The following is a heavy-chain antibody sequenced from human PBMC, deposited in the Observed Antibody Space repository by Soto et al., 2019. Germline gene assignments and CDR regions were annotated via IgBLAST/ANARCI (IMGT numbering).Heavy chain of an antibody. CDR1: GFTFSSYA. D-gene: IGHD3-3*01. J-gene: IGHJ6*02. V-gene: IGHV3-64D*06. CDR3: VQTFDFWSGYYYYVMAV. CDR2: ISSNGGST. Sequence: GGSLGLSCSASGFTFSSYAMHWVRQAPGKGLEYVSAISSNGGSTYYADSVKGRFTISRDNSKNTLYLQMSSLRAEDTAVYYCVQTFDFWSGYYYYVMAVWGQGSTVTVSS.